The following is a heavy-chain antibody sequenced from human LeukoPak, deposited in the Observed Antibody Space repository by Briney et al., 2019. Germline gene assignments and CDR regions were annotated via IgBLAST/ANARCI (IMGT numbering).Heavy chain of an antibody. V-gene: IGHV4-30-4*01. CDR2: IYYSGST. CDR1: GGSTSSGDYY. J-gene: IGHJ4*02. Sequence: SETLSLTCTVSGGSTSSGDYYWSWIRQPPGKGLEWIGYIYYSGSTYYNPSLKSRVTISVDTSKNQFSLKLSSVTAADTAVYYCARAALSRSFDYWGQGTLVTVSS. CDR3: ARAALSRSFDY.